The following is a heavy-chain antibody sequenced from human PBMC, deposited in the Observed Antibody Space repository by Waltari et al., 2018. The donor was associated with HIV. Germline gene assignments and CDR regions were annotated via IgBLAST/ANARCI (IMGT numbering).Heavy chain of an antibody. V-gene: IGHV3-33*01. J-gene: IGHJ4*02. CDR3: ARDYNYAPDY. Sequence: QVQLVESGGGVVQPGRSLRLSCAASGFTFKNFAMNWVRQAPGKGLEWVGNIYYDGSKKFYGESVGGRFTISRDNSKQILYLQMNSLRVEDTALYYCARDYNYAPDYWGQGTLVVVSS. CDR2: IYYDGSKK. CDR1: GFTFKNFA. D-gene: IGHD5-18*01.